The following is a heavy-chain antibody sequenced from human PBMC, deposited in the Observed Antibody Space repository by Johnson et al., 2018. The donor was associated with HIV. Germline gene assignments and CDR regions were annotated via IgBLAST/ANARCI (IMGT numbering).Heavy chain of an antibody. J-gene: IGHJ3*01. CDR2: ITSSGSSV. V-gene: IGHV3-11*04. D-gene: IGHD4-17*01. Sequence: QVQLVESGGGLVKPGGSLRLSCEVSGFIFSKYNMAWIRQAPGKGLECLSYITSSGSSVYYTDSVKGRFTISRDNAKTSLFLRINSLRAEDSAIYYCARDATPWGGDYVGYAFDLWGQGTVVTVS. CDR3: ARDATPWGGDYVGYAFDL. CDR1: GFIFSKYN.